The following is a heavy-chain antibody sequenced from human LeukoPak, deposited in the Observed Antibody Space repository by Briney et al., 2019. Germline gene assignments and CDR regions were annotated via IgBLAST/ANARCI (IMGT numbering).Heavy chain of an antibody. CDR1: GFTFSSYN. CDR2: IRNDESNK. V-gene: IGHV3-30*02. J-gene: IGHJ4*02. D-gene: IGHD1-26*01. CDR3: AKDFGSGSYFQPGGPFDY. Sequence: GGSLRLSCAASGFTFSSYNMHWGRQAPGKGLEWVALIRNDESNKYYADSVKGRFTISRDNSKNTLYLQMNSLRAEDTAVYYCAKDFGSGSYFQPGGPFDYWGQGTLVTVSS.